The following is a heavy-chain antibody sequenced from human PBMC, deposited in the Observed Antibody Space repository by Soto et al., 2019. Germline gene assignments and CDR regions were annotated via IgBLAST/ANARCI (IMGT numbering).Heavy chain of an antibody. CDR2: IIPILGIA. Sequence: SVKVSCKASGGTFSSYTISWVRQAPGQGLEWMGRIIPILGIANYAQKFQGRVTITADKSTSTAYMELSSLRSEDTAVYYCAREYDFWSGYWFDPWGQGTXVTVSS. J-gene: IGHJ5*02. CDR1: GGTFSSYT. CDR3: AREYDFWSGYWFDP. V-gene: IGHV1-69*04. D-gene: IGHD3-3*01.